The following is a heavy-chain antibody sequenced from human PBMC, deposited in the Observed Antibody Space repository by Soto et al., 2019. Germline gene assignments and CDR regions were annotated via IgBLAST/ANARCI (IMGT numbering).Heavy chain of an antibody. Sequence: SETLSLTCAVNGLSFSGYYWTWIRQPPGKGLEWIGEINHSGSTNYNPSLKSRVTISVDTSKNQFSLKLRSVTAADTAVYYCARGYSSGWVFFDSWGQGTLVTVSS. V-gene: IGHV4-34*01. J-gene: IGHJ4*02. CDR2: INHSGST. D-gene: IGHD6-19*01. CDR1: GLSFSGYY. CDR3: ARGYSSGWVFFDS.